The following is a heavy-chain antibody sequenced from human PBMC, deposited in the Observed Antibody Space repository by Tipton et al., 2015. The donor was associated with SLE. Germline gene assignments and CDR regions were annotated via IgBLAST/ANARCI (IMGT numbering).Heavy chain of an antibody. CDR2: IYYSGST. Sequence: PGLVKPSETLSLTCTVSGASISSYYWSWIRQPPGKGLEWIGYIYYSGSTIHNPSLKSRVTMSVDTSKNQFSLKLSSVTAADTAVYYCAREPGSGYHDYWGQGTLVIVSS. CDR1: GASISSYY. J-gene: IGHJ4*02. CDR3: AREPGSGYHDY. D-gene: IGHD3-3*01. V-gene: IGHV4-59*12.